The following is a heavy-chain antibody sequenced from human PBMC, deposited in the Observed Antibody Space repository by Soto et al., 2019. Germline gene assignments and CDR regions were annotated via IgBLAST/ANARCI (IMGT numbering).Heavy chain of an antibody. CDR2: INPNSGGT. Sequence: ASVKVSCKASGYTFTGYYMDWVRQAPGQGLEWMGWINPNSGGTNYAQKFQGWVTMTRDTSISTAYMELSRLRSDDTAVYYCARRQISPPTRGAASARGGMDVWGQGTTVTVSS. CDR1: GYTFTGYY. CDR3: ARRQISPPTRGAASARGGMDV. V-gene: IGHV1-2*04. J-gene: IGHJ6*02. D-gene: IGHD6-13*01.